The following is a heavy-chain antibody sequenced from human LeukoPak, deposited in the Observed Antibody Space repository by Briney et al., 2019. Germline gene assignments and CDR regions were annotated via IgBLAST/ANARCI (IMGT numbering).Heavy chain of an antibody. J-gene: IGHJ4*02. CDR3: ARQETLYYYDSSGYLGY. D-gene: IGHD3-22*01. CDR1: GYTLTELS. CDR2: ISSSSSYI. Sequence: SCKVSGYTLTELSMHWVRQAPGKGLEWVSSISSSSSYIYYADSVKGRFTISRDNAKNSLYLQMNSLRAEDTAVYYCARQETLYYYDSSGYLGYWGQGTLVTVSS. V-gene: IGHV3-21*01.